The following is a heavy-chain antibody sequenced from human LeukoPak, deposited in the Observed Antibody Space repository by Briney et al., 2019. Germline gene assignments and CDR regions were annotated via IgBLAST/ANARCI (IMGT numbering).Heavy chain of an antibody. V-gene: IGHV4-39*01. CDR2: IYYSGST. D-gene: IGHD4-17*01. J-gene: IGHJ4*02. Sequence: SETLSLTCTVSGGSISSSSYYWGWIRQPPGKGLEWIGSIYYSGSTYYNPSLKSRVTISVDTSKNQFSLKLSSVTAADTAVYYCARHYGDAYPSLVYYFDYWGQGTLVTVSS. CDR1: GGSISSSSYY. CDR3: ARHYGDAYPSLVYYFDY.